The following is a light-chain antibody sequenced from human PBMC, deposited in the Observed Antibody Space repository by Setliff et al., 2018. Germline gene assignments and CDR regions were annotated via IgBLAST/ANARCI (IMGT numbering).Light chain of an antibody. CDR3: QSYDNSLRYV. V-gene: IGLV1-40*01. CDR2: GNI. Sequence: QSALAQPPSVSGAPGQRVTISCTGITSFTVHWYQHLPGAAPKLLIYGNINRPLGVPDRFSASKSATSASLAITGLQAEDEADYYCQSYDNSLRYVFGSGTKVTVL. CDR1: TSFT. J-gene: IGLJ1*01.